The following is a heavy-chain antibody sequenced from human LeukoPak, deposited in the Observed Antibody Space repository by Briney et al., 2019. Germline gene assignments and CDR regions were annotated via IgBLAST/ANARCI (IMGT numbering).Heavy chain of an antibody. V-gene: IGHV1-2*02. CDR2: INLSSDGT. D-gene: IGHD7-27*01. J-gene: IGHJ3*02. Sequence: GSLKVSCKASGDTFTGYYMHWVRQAPGQGREWVGWINLSSDGTSCSQKFQGRVDMPRDTSISTSYMELSRVRSDDTAVDYCARRTGFCDAFDIWGQGTMVTVSS. CDR3: ARRTGFCDAFDI. CDR1: GDTFTGYY.